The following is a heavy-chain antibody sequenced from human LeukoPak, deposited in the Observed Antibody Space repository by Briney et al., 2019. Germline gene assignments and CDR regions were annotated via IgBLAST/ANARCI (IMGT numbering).Heavy chain of an antibody. CDR2: IRSEAYGGTT. J-gene: IGHJ4*02. D-gene: IGHD2-21*02. CDR3: TRVIVVITAIEGFDY. Sequence: GGSLGLSCTTSGFTFGDYFMSWFRQAPGKGLEWVGFIRSEAYGGTTEYAASLKGRFIISRDDSKSIAYLQMNSLKTEDTAVYYCTRVIVVITAIEGFDYWGQGTLVTVSS. V-gene: IGHV3-49*03. CDR1: GFTFGDYF.